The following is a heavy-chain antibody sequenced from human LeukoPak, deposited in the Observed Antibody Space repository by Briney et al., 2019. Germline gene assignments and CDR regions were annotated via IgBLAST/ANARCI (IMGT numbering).Heavy chain of an antibody. J-gene: IGHJ6*02. V-gene: IGHV1-69*04. CDR3: ARGDTAMVTRGNSGFFYYYYGMDV. CDR2: IIPIRNIT. D-gene: IGHD5-18*01. CDR1: GVTFSNYA. Sequence: VASVKVSCKASGVTFSNYAISWVRQAPGQGLEWMGRIIPIRNITNYAQKFQGRVAITADKSTSTAYMELSSLRSEDTAVYYCARGDTAMVTRGNSGFFYYYYGMDVWGQGTTVTVSS.